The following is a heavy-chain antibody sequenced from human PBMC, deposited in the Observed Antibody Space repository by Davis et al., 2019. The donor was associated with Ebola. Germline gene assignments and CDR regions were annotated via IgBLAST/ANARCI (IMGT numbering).Heavy chain of an antibody. CDR1: GGTFSSYA. D-gene: IGHD3-3*01. Sequence: ASVKVSCKASGGTFSSYAISWVRQAPGQGLEWMGIINPSGGSTSYAQKFQGRVTMTRDTSTSTVYMELSSLRSEDTAVYYCARDLNPLTYYDFWSPTDAFDIWGQGTMVTVSS. J-gene: IGHJ3*02. CDR2: INPSGGST. CDR3: ARDLNPLTYYDFWSPTDAFDI. V-gene: IGHV1-46*01.